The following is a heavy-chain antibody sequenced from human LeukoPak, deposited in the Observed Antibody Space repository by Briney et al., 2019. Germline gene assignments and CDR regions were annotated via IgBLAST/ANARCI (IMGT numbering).Heavy chain of an antibody. J-gene: IGHJ5*02. D-gene: IGHD2-2*02. CDR3: AAQRDCSSTSCYKNSGWFDP. Sequence: PGGSLRLSCAASGFTFSSYAMSWVRQAPGKGLEWVSVIGGSGGSTYYADSVKGRFTISRDNSKNTLYLQMNSLRAEDTAVYYCAAQRDCSSTSCYKNSGWFDPWGQGTLVTVSS. CDR2: IGGSGGST. CDR1: GFTFSSYA. V-gene: IGHV3-23*01.